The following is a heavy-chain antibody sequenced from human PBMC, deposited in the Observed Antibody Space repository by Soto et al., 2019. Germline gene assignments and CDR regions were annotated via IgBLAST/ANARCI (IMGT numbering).Heavy chain of an antibody. CDR2: ISSNGAGT. J-gene: IGHJ6*03. CDR3: ARRARPDFYYMDV. V-gene: IGHV3-64*07. Sequence: EVQLAESGGGLAQHGGSLSLSGAASGFTLSGYAMDWVRQAPGKGLEYVSGISSNGAGTYYADSVHGRFTISRDNSKNPLYLQMGSLGPEGVAGYYCARRARPDFYYMDVLGKGTTVAVSS. D-gene: IGHD6-6*01. CDR1: GFTLSGYA.